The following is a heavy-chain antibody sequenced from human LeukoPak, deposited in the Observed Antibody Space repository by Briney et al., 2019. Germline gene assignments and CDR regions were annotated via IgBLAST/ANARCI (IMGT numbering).Heavy chain of an antibody. CDR1: GYTFTGYY. J-gene: IGHJ4*02. CDR2: INPSGGST. Sequence: GASVKVSCKASGYTFTGYYMHWVRQAPGQGLEWMGIINPSGGSTSYAQKFQGRVTMTRDTSTSTVYMELSSLRSEDTAVYYCAREVVGAYFDYWGQGTLVTVSS. CDR3: AREVVGAYFDY. V-gene: IGHV1-46*01. D-gene: IGHD1-26*01.